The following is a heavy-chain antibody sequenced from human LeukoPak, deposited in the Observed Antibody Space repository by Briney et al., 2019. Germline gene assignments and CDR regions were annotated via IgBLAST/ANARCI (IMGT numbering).Heavy chain of an antibody. Sequence: SVKVSCKASGGTFIIYAISWVRQAPGQGLEWMGRIVPILGIANYAQRFQGRVTITADKSTSTAYMELSSLRSEDTAVYYCARGPANGWYNWFDPWGQGTVVTVSS. CDR3: ARGPANGWYNWFDP. CDR2: IVPILGIA. J-gene: IGHJ5*02. CDR1: GGTFIIYA. V-gene: IGHV1-69*04. D-gene: IGHD6-19*01.